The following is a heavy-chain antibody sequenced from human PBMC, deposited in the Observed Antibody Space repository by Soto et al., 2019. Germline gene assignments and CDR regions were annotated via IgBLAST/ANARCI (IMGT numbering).Heavy chain of an antibody. V-gene: IGHV4-59*01. CDR3: ARVSYCSSTSCYYYYYYGMDV. CDR2: IYYSGST. D-gene: IGHD2-2*01. J-gene: IGHJ6*02. Sequence: SETLSLTCTVSGGSIDTYYWSWIRQPPGKGLQWIGYIYYSGSTTYSPSLKSRVTISVDTSKNQFSLKLTSVTAADTAVYYCARVSYCSSTSCYYYYYYGMDVWGQGTTVTVSS. CDR1: GGSIDTYY.